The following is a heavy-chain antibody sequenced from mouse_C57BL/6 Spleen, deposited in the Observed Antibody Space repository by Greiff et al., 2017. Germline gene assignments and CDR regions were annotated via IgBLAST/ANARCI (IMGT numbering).Heavy chain of an antibody. CDR1: GFTFNTYA. J-gene: IGHJ1*03. Sequence: DVHLVESGGGLVQPKGSLKLSCAASGFTFNTYAMHWVRQAPGKGLEWVARIRSKSSNYATYYADPVKDRFTISRNESQSMHYLQMNNLKTEDAAMDYYVWDGVSGYRYFDVWGTGTTVTVSS. V-gene: IGHV10-3*01. CDR2: IRSKSSNYAT. D-gene: IGHD3-2*02. CDR3: VWDGVSGYRYFDV.